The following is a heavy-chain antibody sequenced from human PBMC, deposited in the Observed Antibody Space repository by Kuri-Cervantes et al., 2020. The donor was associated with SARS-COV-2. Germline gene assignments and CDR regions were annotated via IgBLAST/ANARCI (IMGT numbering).Heavy chain of an antibody. J-gene: IGHJ4*02. CDR1: GFTFSSYA. V-gene: IGHV3-30-3*01. Sequence: GGSLRLSCAASGFTFSSYAVSWVRQAPGKGLEWVAVISYDGSNKYYADSVKGRFTISRDNSKNTLYLQMNSLRAEDTAVYYCAREGVIAAESFDYWGQGTLVTVSS. CDR3: AREGVIAAESFDY. D-gene: IGHD6-13*01. CDR2: ISYDGSNK.